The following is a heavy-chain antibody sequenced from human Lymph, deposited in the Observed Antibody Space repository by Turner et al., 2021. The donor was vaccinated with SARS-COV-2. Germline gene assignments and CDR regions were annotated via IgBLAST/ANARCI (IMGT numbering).Heavy chain of an antibody. CDR2: ISGSGGST. CDR1: GFTFSSYA. CDR3: AKGGGWGYQLGVYFDY. Sequence: EVQLLESGGGLVQPGGSLRLSCAASGFTFSSYAMSWVRQGPGRGLEWVSAISGSGGSTSYADSVKGRFTISRDNSKNTLYLQMNSLRAEDTAVYHCAKGGGWGYQLGVYFDYWGQGTLVTVSS. J-gene: IGHJ4*02. V-gene: IGHV3-23*01. D-gene: IGHD2-2*01.